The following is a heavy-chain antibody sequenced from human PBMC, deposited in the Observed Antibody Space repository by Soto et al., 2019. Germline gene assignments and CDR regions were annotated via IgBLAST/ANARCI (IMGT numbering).Heavy chain of an antibody. V-gene: IGHV4-4*07. J-gene: IGHJ5*02. CDR1: GASMNSYH. CDR3: ARDQGVAAAGITWFDP. D-gene: IGHD6-13*01. Sequence: SETLSLTCTVSGASMNSYHWSWIRQPAGKGLEWIGHIHSSGSTNYNPSLKSRVTMSVDTSKNQFSLRLMSLTAADTAVYYCARDQGVAAAGITWFDPWGQGSLVTV. CDR2: IHSSGST.